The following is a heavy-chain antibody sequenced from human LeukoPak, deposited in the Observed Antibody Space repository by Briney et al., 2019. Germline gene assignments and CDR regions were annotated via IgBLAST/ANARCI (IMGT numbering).Heavy chain of an antibody. CDR2: INPNSGGT. J-gene: IGHJ4*02. D-gene: IGHD3-22*01. CDR3: ARVVGYDSSGYPDY. V-gene: IGHV1-2*02. Sequence: ASVKVFCKASGYTFTGYYMHWERQAPGQGLEWMGWINPNSGGTNYAQKFQGRVTMTRDTSISTAYMELSRLRSDDTAVYYCARVVGYDSSGYPDYWGQGTLVTVSS. CDR1: GYTFTGYY.